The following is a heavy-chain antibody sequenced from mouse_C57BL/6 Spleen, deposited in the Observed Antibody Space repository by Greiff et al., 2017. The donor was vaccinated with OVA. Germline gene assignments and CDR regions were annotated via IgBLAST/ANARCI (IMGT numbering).Heavy chain of an antibody. Sequence: QVQLQQSGPELVKPGASVKISCKASGYAFSSSWMNWVKQRPGKGLEWIGRIYPGDGDTNYNGKFKGKATLTADKSSSTAYMQLSSLTSEDSAVYFCARNYVGAMDYWGQGTSVTVSS. J-gene: IGHJ4*01. D-gene: IGHD1-1*02. V-gene: IGHV1-82*01. CDR1: GYAFSSSW. CDR3: ARNYVGAMDY. CDR2: IYPGDGDT.